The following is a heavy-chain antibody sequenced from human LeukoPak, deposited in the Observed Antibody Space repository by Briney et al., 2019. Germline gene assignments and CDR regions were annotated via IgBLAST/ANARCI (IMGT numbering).Heavy chain of an antibody. CDR3: ASLEPDTAMVTSPMIMDV. Sequence: GESLRISCKGSGYSFTSYWISWVRQMPGKGLEWMGRIDPSDSYTNYSPSFQGHVTISADKSISTAYLQWSSLKASDTAMYYCASLEPDTAMVTSPMIMDVWGKGTTVTVSS. V-gene: IGHV5-10-1*01. CDR2: IDPSDSYT. J-gene: IGHJ6*04. CDR1: GYSFTSYW. D-gene: IGHD5-18*01.